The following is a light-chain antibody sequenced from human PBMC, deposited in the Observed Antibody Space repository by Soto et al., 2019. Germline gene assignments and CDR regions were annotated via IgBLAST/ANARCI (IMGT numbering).Light chain of an antibody. CDR2: GAS. CDR1: QSVSST. V-gene: IGKV3-15*01. CDR3: QQYNNWPLT. J-gene: IGKJ4*01. Sequence: EIVMTQSPATLSVSPGERVTLSCRASQSVSSTLAWYQQKAGQAPRLLIYGASTRATGIPARFSGSGSGTEFTLTISSLQSEDFAVYYCQQYNNWPLTFGGGTKVEIK.